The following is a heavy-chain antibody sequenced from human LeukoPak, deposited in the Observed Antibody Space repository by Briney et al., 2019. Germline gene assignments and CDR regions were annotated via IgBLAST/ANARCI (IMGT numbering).Heavy chain of an antibody. CDR1: GFTLSGYA. D-gene: IGHD5-18*01. Sequence: GGSLRLSCAVSGFTLSGYAMHWVRQAPGKGLEWVAVISYDGSNKYYADSVKGRFTISRDNSKNTLYLQMNSLRAEDTAVYYCAREALEVDTAMGYWGQGTMATVSS. CDR3: AREALEVDTAMGY. V-gene: IGHV3-30-3*01. J-gene: IGHJ3*01. CDR2: ISYDGSNK.